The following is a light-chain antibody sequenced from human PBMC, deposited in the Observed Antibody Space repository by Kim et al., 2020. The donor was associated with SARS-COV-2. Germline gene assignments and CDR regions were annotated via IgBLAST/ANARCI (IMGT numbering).Light chain of an antibody. J-gene: IGLJ2*01. CDR1: SMGSKS. CDR3: QVWDSSSDHRVV. Sequence: PGKTARVSWGGNSMGSKSVHWYQQKSGQAPILVIYYDSDRPSGIPEQFSGSNSGNTATLTISRVEAGDEADYYCQVWDSSSDHRVVFGGGTKVTVL. V-gene: IGLV3-21*04. CDR2: YDS.